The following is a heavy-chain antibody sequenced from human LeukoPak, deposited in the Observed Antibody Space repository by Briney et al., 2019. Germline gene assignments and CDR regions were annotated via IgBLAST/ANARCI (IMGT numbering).Heavy chain of an antibody. CDR3: ARDPTYYYDSSGYVLEAFDI. V-gene: IGHV1-2*02. CDR2: INPNSGGT. CDR1: GYTFTGYY. Sequence: ASVKVSCKASGYTFTGYYMHWVRQAPGQGLEWMGWINPNSGGTNYAQKFQGRVTMTRDTSISTAYMELSRLRSDDTAVYYCARDPTYYYDSSGYVLEAFDIWGQGTMVTVSS. D-gene: IGHD3-22*01. J-gene: IGHJ3*02.